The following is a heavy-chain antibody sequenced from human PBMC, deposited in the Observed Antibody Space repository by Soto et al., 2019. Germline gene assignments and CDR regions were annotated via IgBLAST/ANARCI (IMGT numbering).Heavy chain of an antibody. CDR1: GGSISSDYYY. Sequence: HVQLQESGPGLVKPSQTLSLTCTVSGGSISSDYYYWSWIRQPPGKGLEWLAFIYYTGSTYYNPSLNSRLTISLDTSTNPFSLSLRSVTAADTAVYYCATVRAPYFDYWGQGTLVTVSS. CDR3: ATVRAPYFDY. J-gene: IGHJ4*02. CDR2: IYYTGST. V-gene: IGHV4-30-4*01.